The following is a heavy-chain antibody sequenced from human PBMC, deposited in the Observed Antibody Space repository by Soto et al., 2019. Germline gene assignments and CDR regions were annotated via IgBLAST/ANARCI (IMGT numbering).Heavy chain of an antibody. CDR1: GYTFTGYY. CDR2: INPNSGGT. Sequence: ASVKVSCKASGYTFTGYYMHWVRQAPGQGLEWMGWINPNSGGTNYAQKFQGWVTMTRDTSISTAYMELSRLRSDDTAVYYCARDAYGSGWYFAHYYYYGMDVWGQGTTVTVSS. CDR3: ARDAYGSGWYFAHYYYYGMDV. J-gene: IGHJ6*02. D-gene: IGHD6-19*01. V-gene: IGHV1-2*04.